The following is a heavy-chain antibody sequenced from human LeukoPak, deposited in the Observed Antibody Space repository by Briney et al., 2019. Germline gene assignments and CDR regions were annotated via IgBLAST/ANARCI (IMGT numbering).Heavy chain of an antibody. V-gene: IGHV3-64*01. CDR2: INANGDNT. CDR1: GFTFSSYW. D-gene: IGHD3-9*01. Sequence: GGSLRLSCAASGFTFSSYWMHWVRQAPGKGLEYVSAINANGDNTYYANSVKGRFTISRDNSKNTLFLQMGSLRTEDMAAYYCARVPILTGSYYFDYWGQGILVTVSS. CDR3: ARVPILTGSYYFDY. J-gene: IGHJ4*02.